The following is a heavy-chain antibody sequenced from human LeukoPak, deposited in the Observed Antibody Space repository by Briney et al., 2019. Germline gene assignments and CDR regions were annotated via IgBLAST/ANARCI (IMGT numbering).Heavy chain of an antibody. J-gene: IGHJ6*04. CDR2: IYHSGGT. Sequence: SETLSLTCAVSGYSISSGYYWGWIRQPPGKGLEWIGSIYHSGGTYYNPSLKSRVTISVDTSKNQFSLKLSSVTAADTAVYYCATPIFGVAPDVWGKGTTVTVSS. D-gene: IGHD3-3*01. V-gene: IGHV4-38-2*01. CDR1: GYSISSGYY. CDR3: ATPIFGVAPDV.